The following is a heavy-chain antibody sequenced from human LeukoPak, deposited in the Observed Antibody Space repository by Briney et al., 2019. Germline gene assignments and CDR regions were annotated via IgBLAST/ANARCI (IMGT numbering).Heavy chain of an antibody. D-gene: IGHD4-17*01. CDR2: IYYSGST. V-gene: IGHV4-59*01. CDR1: GGSISSYY. Sequence: SETLSLTCTVSGGSISSYYWSWIRQPPGKGLEWIGYIYYSGSTNYNPSLKSRVTISVDTSKNQFSLKLSSVTAADTAVYYCARTHDYGDYPTTYFDYWGQGTLVTVSS. J-gene: IGHJ4*02. CDR3: ARTHDYGDYPTTYFDY.